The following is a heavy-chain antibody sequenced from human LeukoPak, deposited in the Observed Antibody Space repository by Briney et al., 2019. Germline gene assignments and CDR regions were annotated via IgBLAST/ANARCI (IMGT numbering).Heavy chain of an antibody. J-gene: IGHJ4*02. D-gene: IGHD4-17*01. CDR3: ARIGRDYGDYFDY. CDR1: GFXFNTFG. V-gene: IGHV3-7*05. CDR2: IKQDGSEK. Sequence: GGTLRLSCAASGFXFNTFGMTWLRQAPGKGPEWVANIKQDGSEKDYLDSVKGRFTISRDNARNSLYLQMNSLRAEDTAVYYCARIGRDYGDYFDYWGQGTLVTVSS.